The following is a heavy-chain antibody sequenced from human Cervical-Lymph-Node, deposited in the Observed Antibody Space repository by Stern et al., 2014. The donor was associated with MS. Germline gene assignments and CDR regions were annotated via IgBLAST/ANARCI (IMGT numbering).Heavy chain of an antibody. Sequence: HVQLQESGPGLVKPSETLSLTCIVSGGSIRTFSWSWIRQPPGRGLEWIGCVYYNGSTTYNPSLKSRVIMSVDTSKSQLSLRLHSVTAADTAVYYCARHSVGVKDFDSWGQGTLVTVSS. V-gene: IGHV4-59*01. CDR1: GGSIRTFS. CDR2: VYYNGST. D-gene: IGHD3-10*01. CDR3: ARHSVGVKDFDS. J-gene: IGHJ4*02.